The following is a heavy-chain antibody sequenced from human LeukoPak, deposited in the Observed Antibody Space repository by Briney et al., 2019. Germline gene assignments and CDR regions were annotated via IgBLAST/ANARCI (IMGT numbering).Heavy chain of an antibody. CDR2: IKQDGSEK. Sequence: GGSLRLSCAASGFTFSSYWMSWVRQAPGKGLEWVANIKQDGSEKYYVDSVKGRFTISRDNAKNSLYLQMNSLRAEDTAVYYCASGRDYGDYFYAFDIWGQGTMVTVSS. V-gene: IGHV3-7*01. J-gene: IGHJ3*02. CDR3: ASGRDYGDYFYAFDI. D-gene: IGHD4-17*01. CDR1: GFTFSSYW.